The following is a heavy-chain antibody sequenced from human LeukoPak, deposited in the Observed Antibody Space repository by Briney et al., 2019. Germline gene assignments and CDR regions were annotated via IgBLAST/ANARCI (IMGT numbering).Heavy chain of an antibody. CDR2: ISGSGGST. D-gene: IGHD3-10*01. CDR1: GGTFSSYA. J-gene: IGHJ1*01. Sequence: ASPKVSCKASGGTFSSYAMSWVRQAPGKGLEWVSAISGSGGSTYYAESVKGRFTISRDNSKNTLYLQMNSLRLEDTAVYYCAKERGVNWGQGTLVTVSS. V-gene: IGHV3-23*01. CDR3: AKERGVN.